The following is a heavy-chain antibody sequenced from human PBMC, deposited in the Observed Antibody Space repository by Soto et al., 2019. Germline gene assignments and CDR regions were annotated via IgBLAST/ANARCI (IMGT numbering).Heavy chain of an antibody. CDR2: IKQDGSEK. V-gene: IGHV3-7*03. CDR3: ARGVPILEWYYFEY. Sequence: PGGSLRLSCAASGFTFSSYWMSWVRQAPGKGLEWAANIKQDGSEKYYVDSVKGRFTISRDNAKNSLYLQMNSLRAEDTAVYYCARGVPILEWYYFEYWGQGTLVTVS. CDR1: GFTFSSYW. D-gene: IGHD3-3*01. J-gene: IGHJ4*02.